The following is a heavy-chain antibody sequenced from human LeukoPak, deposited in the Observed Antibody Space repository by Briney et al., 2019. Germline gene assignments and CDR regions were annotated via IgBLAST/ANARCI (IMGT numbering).Heavy chain of an antibody. CDR1: GFTFSHYT. D-gene: IGHD5-24*01. J-gene: IGHJ4*01. CDR2: NRFTGSYI. Sequence: GGSLRLSCVASGFTFSHYTMNWVRQTPGGGRGWVSSNRFTGSYIYYAGSVKGRFTISRDDTKNLLSLQSLSLRAEDTAVYSCTSAGPRRDGYNSDYWGQGTLVTVSS. CDR3: TSAGPRRDGYNSDY. V-gene: IGHV3-21*01.